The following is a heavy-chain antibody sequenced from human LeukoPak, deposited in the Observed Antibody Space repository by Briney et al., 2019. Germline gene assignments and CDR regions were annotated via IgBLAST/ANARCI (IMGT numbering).Heavy chain of an antibody. CDR3: ARGFFNQPGPFDY. CDR2: IYYSGST. V-gene: IGHV4-59*01. J-gene: IGHJ4*02. Sequence: PSETLSLTCTVSGGSISIYYWSWIRQPPGKGLEWIGYIYYSGSTNYNPSLKSRVTVSVDTSKNQFSLKLSSVTAADTAVYYCARGFFNQPGPFDYWGQGTLVTVSS. CDR1: GGSISIYY. D-gene: IGHD1-14*01.